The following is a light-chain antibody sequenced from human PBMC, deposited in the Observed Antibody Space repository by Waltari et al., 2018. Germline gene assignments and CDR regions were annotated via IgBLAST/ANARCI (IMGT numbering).Light chain of an antibody. V-gene: IGKV4-1*01. Sequence: DIVMTQSPDSLAVSLGESATVNCNSSQSVLYRSSNKSYLTWYQQKPGPPPKLLIYWASTRDSGVPDRFSGSGSGTDFTLTISSLQAEDVAVYYCHQYYSTPWTFGQGTKVEIK. J-gene: IGKJ1*01. CDR1: QSVLYRSSNKSY. CDR2: WAS. CDR3: HQYYSTPWT.